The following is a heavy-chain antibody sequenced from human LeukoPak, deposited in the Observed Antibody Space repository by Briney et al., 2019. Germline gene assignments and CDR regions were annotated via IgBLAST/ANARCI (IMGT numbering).Heavy chain of an antibody. Sequence: ASVKVSCKASGYTFTSYDINWVRQATGQGLEWMGWMNPNSGNTGYAQKFQGRVTMTRNTSISTAYMELSSLRYDDTAVYYCATNILVRDIINWFDPWGQGTLVTVSS. CDR1: GYTFTSYD. V-gene: IGHV1-8*01. J-gene: IGHJ5*02. D-gene: IGHD3-10*01. CDR3: ATNILVRDIINWFDP. CDR2: MNPNSGNT.